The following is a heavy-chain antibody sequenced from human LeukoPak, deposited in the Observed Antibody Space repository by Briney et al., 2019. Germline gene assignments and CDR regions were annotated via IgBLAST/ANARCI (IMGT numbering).Heavy chain of an antibody. D-gene: IGHD7-27*01. J-gene: IGHJ4*02. Sequence: GGSLRLSCAASGFTFSSYWMHWVRQAPGKGLVWVSHINSDGSSTSYADSVKGRFTISRDNAKNTLYLQMNSLRAEDTAVYYCVGDTPGLGIDYWGQGTLVTVSS. CDR1: GFTFSSYW. V-gene: IGHV3-74*01. CDR3: VGDTPGLGIDY. CDR2: INSDGSST.